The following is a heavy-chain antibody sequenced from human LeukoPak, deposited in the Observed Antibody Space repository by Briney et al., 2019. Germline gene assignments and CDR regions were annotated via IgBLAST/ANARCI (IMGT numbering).Heavy chain of an antibody. CDR1: GFTFTNVW. J-gene: IGHJ4*02. Sequence: GGSLRLSCAVSGFTFTNVWMNWVRQAPGKGLEWVGRIKNKDEGEKTDYAAPVKGRFTISRDDSKATLFLQMNSLKMEDTAIYYCTTGIDYGGGYWGQGTLVSVSS. CDR3: TTGIDYGGGY. D-gene: IGHD3-16*01. V-gene: IGHV3-15*07. CDR2: IKNKDEGEKT.